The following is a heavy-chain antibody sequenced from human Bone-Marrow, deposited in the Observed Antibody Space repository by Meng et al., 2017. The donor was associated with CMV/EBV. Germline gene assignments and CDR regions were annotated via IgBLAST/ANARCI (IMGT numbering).Heavy chain of an antibody. Sequence: GESLKISCAASGFTFSSYAMHWVRQAPGKGLEWVAVIAYDGSNKYYADSVKGRFTISRDNSKNTLYLQMNSLRAEDTAVYYCARVQQQLVLYYYGMDVWGQGTTVTVSS. CDR2: IAYDGSNK. J-gene: IGHJ6*02. CDR1: GFTFSSYA. D-gene: IGHD6-13*01. V-gene: IGHV3-30-3*01. CDR3: ARVQQQLVLYYYGMDV.